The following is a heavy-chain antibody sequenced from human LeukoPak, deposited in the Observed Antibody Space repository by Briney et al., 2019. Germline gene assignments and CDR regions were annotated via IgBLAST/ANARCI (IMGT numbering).Heavy chain of an antibody. J-gene: IGHJ5*02. CDR3: ARDVGITVADSFDP. D-gene: IGHD6-13*01. CDR2: ISAHNGNT. V-gene: IGHV1-18*01. CDR1: GYTFTSYG. Sequence: ASVKVSCKASGYTFTSYGISWVRQAPGQGLEWMGWISAHNGNTNYAQKLQGRVTMTTDTSTSTAYMELRSLRSDDTAMYYCARDVGITVADSFDPWGQGTLVTVSS.